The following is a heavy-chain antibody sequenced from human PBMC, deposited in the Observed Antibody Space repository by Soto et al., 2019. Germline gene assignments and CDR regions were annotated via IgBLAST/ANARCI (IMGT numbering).Heavy chain of an antibody. Sequence: SETLSLTCTVSGGSISSGDYYWSWIRQPPVKGLEWIGYIYYSGSTYYNPSLKSRVTISVDTSKNQFSLKLSSVTAADTAVYYCVSSSVRFLEWLWFDYCGKGNLVTVSS. V-gene: IGHV4-30-4*01. D-gene: IGHD3-3*01. CDR2: IYYSGST. J-gene: IGHJ4*02. CDR3: VSSSVRFLEWLWFDY. CDR1: GGSISSGDYY.